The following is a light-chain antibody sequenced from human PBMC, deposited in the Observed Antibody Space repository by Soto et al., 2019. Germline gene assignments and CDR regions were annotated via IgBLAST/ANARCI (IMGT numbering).Light chain of an antibody. CDR2: DVS. V-gene: IGLV2-14*03. CDR3: TSYTTSGTYV. Sequence: QRVLTQPASVSGSPGQSIAISCTETSSDVGAYNFVSWYQHQPGKAPQLMIFDVSNRPSGVSDRFSGSKAGNTASLTISGLQAEDEADYYCTSYTTSGTYVFGIGTKVTVL. J-gene: IGLJ1*01. CDR1: SSDVGAYNF.